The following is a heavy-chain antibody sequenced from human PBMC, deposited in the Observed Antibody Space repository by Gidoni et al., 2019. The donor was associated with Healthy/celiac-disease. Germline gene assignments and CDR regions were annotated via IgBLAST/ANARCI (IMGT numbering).Heavy chain of an antibody. V-gene: IGHV1-69*01. CDR2: ISPIFGTA. CDR3: ARVPILTGYRVYYGMDV. D-gene: IGHD3-9*01. CDR1: GGTFSSYA. J-gene: IGHJ6*02. Sequence: QVQLVQSGAEVKKPGSSVKVSCKASGGTFSSYAISWVRQAPGQGLEWMGGISPIFGTANYAQKFQGRVTITADESTSTAYMELSSLRSEDTAVYYCARVPILTGYRVYYGMDVWGQGTTVTVSS.